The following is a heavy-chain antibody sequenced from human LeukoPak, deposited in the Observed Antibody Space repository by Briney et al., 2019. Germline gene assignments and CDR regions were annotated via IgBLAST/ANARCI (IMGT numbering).Heavy chain of an antibody. CDR1: GFTFSSHV. D-gene: IGHD1-26*01. Sequence: GRSLRLSCAASGFTFSSHVIHWVRQAPGKGLEWVALISPDGSRNWYADSVKGRFSISRDNSKNTLYLQMDSPRAEDTAVYYCARDQSGAYSVDYWGQGTLVAVSS. CDR3: ARDQSGAYSVDY. V-gene: IGHV3-30*04. J-gene: IGHJ4*02. CDR2: ISPDGSRN.